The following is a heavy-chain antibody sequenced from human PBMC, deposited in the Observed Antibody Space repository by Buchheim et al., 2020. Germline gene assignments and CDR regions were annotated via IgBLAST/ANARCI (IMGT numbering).Heavy chain of an antibody. D-gene: IGHD6-19*01. J-gene: IGHJ4*02. CDR1: GGSFSGYY. CDR3: ARGRVNSRGWSSVRYFDY. CDR2: INHSGST. V-gene: IGHV4-34*01. Sequence: QVQLQQWGAGLLKPSETLSLTCAVYGGSFSGYYWSWIRQPPGKGLEWIGEINHSGSTNYNPSLKSRVTISVDTSKNQFSLQLSSVTAADTAVYYCARGRVNSRGWSSVRYFDYWGKGNL.